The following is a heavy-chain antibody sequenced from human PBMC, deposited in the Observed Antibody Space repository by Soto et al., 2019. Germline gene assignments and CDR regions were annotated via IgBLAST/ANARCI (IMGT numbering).Heavy chain of an antibody. V-gene: IGHV3-11*06. J-gene: IGHJ6*02. CDR3: ARGVYYDNSGHLYGMDV. CDR1: GFTFSDYY. CDR2: ISRSSSYT. Sequence: QVHLAESGGGLVKPGGSLRLSCEASGFTFSDYYMIWIRQAPGKGLEWVSYISRSSSYTNYADSVKGRFTISRDNAKNSLYLQMNSLRVEDTAIYYCARGVYYDNSGHLYGMDVWGQGTTVTVSS. D-gene: IGHD3-22*01.